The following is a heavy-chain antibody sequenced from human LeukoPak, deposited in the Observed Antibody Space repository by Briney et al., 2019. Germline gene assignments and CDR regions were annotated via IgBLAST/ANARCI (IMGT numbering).Heavy chain of an antibody. CDR2: IRSKVYGGTT. CDR3: TRHRFSGGSCYNY. Sequence: GGSLRLSCTASGFTFGDYAMSWVRQAPGKGLEWVGFIRSKVYGGTTEYAASVKGRFTISRDDSKSIAYLQMNSLKAEDTAVYYCTRHRFSGGSCYNYWGQGTLVTVSS. J-gene: IGHJ4*02. V-gene: IGHV3-49*04. CDR1: GFTFGDYA. D-gene: IGHD2-15*01.